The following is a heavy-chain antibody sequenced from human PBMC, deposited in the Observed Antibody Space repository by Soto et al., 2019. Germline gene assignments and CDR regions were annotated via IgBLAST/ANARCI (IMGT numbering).Heavy chain of an antibody. V-gene: IGHV3-73*02. D-gene: IGHD2-15*01. CDR3: TRHRDYCSGGSCYTPDFDY. CDR2: IRSKANSYAT. Sequence: EVQLVESGGGLVQPGGSVKLSCAASGFTFSGSAMHWVRQASGKGLEWVGRIRSKANSYATAYAASVKGRFTISRDDSKNTAYLQMNSLKTEDTAVYYCTRHRDYCSGGSCYTPDFDYWGQGTLVTVSS. CDR1: GFTFSGSA. J-gene: IGHJ4*02.